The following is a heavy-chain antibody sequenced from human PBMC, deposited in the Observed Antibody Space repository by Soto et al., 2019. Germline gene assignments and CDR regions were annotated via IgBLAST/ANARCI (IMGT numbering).Heavy chain of an antibody. CDR2: IYYSGST. V-gene: IGHV4-31*03. D-gene: IGHD6-13*01. Sequence: SETLSLTCTVSGGSISSGGYYWSWIRQHPGKGLEWIGYIYYSGSTYYNPSLKSRVTISVDTSKNQFSLKLSSVTAADTAVYYCARQGFSKHYFYAADVWGQGTTVTVSS. CDR3: ARQGFSKHYFYAADV. CDR1: GGSISSGGYY. J-gene: IGHJ6*02.